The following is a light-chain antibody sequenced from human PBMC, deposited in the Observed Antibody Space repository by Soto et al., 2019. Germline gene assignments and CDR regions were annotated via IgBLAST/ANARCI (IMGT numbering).Light chain of an antibody. CDR3: QQRSNWPT. CDR2: DAS. Sequence: EIVLTQSPATLSLSPGEIATLSYRTSQGVSSYLVWYQQKPGQAPRLLIYDASNRATGIPARFSGSGSGTDFTLTISSLEPEDFAVYYCQQRSNWPTFGQGTRLEIK. J-gene: IGKJ5*01. CDR1: QGVSSY. V-gene: IGKV3-11*01.